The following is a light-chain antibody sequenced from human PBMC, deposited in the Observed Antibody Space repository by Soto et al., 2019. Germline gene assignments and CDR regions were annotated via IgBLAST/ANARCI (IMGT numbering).Light chain of an antibody. CDR3: ATWDDSLTGFV. J-gene: IGLJ1*01. CDR2: SNN. CDR1: RSNIGGNS. V-gene: IGLV1-44*01. Sequence: QSVLTQPPSASGTPGQRVTISCSGTRSNIGGNSVNWYQQLPGKAPKPLIYSNNQRPSGVPDRFSASKSGTSASLAISGLQSEDEADYYCATWDDSLTGFVFGPGTKLTVL.